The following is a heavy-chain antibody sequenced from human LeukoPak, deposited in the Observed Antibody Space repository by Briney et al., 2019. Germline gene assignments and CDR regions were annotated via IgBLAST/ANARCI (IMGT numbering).Heavy chain of an antibody. Sequence: SETLSLTCAVYGGSFSGYYWSWIRQPPGKGLEWIGEINHSGSTNYNPSLKSRVTISVDTSKNQFSLKLSSVTAADTAVYYCARDGKTYYGDYPWDYGMDVWGQGTTVTVSS. CDR1: GGSFSGYY. CDR3: ARDGKTYYGDYPWDYGMDV. V-gene: IGHV4-34*01. D-gene: IGHD4-17*01. CDR2: INHSGST. J-gene: IGHJ6*02.